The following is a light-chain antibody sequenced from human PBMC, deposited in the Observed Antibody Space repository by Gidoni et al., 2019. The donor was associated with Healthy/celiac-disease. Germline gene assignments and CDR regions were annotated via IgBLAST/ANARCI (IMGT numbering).Light chain of an antibody. CDR1: ALPKQY. V-gene: IGLV3-25*03. CDR3: QSADSSGTFQ. CDR2: KDS. J-gene: IGLJ2*01. Sequence: SYELTQPPSVSVYPGQKARITCSGDALPKQYAYWYQQKPGQAPVLVIYKDSERPSGIPERFSGSSSGTTVTLTISGVQAEDEADYYCQSADSSGTFQFGGGTKLTVL.